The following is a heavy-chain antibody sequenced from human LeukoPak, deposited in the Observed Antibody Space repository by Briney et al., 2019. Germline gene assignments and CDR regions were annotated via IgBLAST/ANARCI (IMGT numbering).Heavy chain of an antibody. D-gene: IGHD1-26*01. CDR2: ISGSGGST. CDR1: GFTFSSYA. V-gene: IGHV3-23*01. CDR3: AKDRWELLGRPGAYYFDY. J-gene: IGHJ4*02. Sequence: GGSLRLSCAASGFTFSSYAMSWVRQAPGKGLEWVSAISGSGGSTYYADSVKGRFTISRDNSKNTLYLQMNSLRAEDTAVYYCAKDRWELLGRPGAYYFDYWGQGTLVTVSS.